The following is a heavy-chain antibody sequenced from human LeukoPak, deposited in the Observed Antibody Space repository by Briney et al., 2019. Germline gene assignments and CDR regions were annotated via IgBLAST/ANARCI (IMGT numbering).Heavy chain of an antibody. CDR3: AVDVAYNAFDC. Sequence: GGSLRLSCAASGFTFSTSWMTWVRQAPGKGLEWVANINPDGSAKNYVGFVQGRFTISRDNAKNSVYLQMSSLRAEDTAVYFCAVDVAYNAFDCWGQGTLVTVSS. J-gene: IGHJ4*02. CDR2: INPDGSAK. D-gene: IGHD1-14*01. V-gene: IGHV3-7*01. CDR1: GFTFSTSW.